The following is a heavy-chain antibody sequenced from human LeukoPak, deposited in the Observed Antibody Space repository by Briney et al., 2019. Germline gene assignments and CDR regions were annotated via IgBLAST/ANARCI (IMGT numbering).Heavy chain of an antibody. CDR1: GGSISSGGYY. CDR2: IYYSGST. Sequence: MASETLSLTCTVSGGSISSGGYYWSWLRQHPGKGLEWIGYIYYSGSTYYNPSLKSRVTISVDTSKNQFSLKLSSVTAADTAVYYCASSLRYSYGFDYWGQGTLVTVSS. V-gene: IGHV4-31*03. D-gene: IGHD5-18*01. CDR3: ASSLRYSYGFDY. J-gene: IGHJ4*02.